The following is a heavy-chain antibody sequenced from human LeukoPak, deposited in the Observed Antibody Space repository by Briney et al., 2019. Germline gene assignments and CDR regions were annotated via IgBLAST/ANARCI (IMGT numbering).Heavy chain of an antibody. CDR1: GGSISSYY. V-gene: IGHV4-59*01. Sequence: SETPSLTCTVSGGSISSYYWSWIRLPPGKGLEWIGYLSKSGNTNYSPSLKSRVTIFGDTSKNQFFLKLSSVTAADTAVYYCARARYVNSFYAFDIWGQGTLVTVSS. CDR2: LSKSGNT. J-gene: IGHJ3*02. D-gene: IGHD3-9*01. CDR3: ARARYVNSFYAFDI.